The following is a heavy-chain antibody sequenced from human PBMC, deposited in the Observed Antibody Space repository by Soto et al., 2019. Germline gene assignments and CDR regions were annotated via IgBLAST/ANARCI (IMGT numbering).Heavy chain of an antibody. CDR2: ISYDGSNK. D-gene: IGHD4-4*01. CDR3: ARDRSDYSNYVSSSDGMDV. Sequence: GGSLRLSCAASGFTFSSYAMHWVRQAPGKGLEWVAVISYDGSNKYYADSVKGRFTISRDNSKNTLYLQMNSLRAEDTAVYYCARDRSDYSNYVSSSDGMDVWGQGPTVTVSS. V-gene: IGHV3-30-3*01. J-gene: IGHJ6*02. CDR1: GFTFSSYA.